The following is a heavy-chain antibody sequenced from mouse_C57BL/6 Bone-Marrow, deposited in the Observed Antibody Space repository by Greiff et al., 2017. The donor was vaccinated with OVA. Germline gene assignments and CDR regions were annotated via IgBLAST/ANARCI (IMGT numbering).Heavy chain of an antibody. Sequence: QVQLQQSGAELARPGASVKMSCKASGYTFTSYTMHWVKQRPGQGLEWIGYINPSSGYTKYNQKFKDKATLTADKSSSTAYMQLSSLTSEDSAVYYCARDHGYYCDFDVWGTGTTVTVAT. D-gene: IGHD2-2*01. CDR1: GYTFTSYT. V-gene: IGHV1-4*01. CDR2: INPSSGYT. CDR3: ARDHGYYCDFDV. J-gene: IGHJ1*03.